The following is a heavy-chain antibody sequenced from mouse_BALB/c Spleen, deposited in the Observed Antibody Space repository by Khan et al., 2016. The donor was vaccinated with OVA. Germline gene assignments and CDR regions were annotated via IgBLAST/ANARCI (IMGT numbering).Heavy chain of an antibody. CDR1: GFTFSSYS. CDR3: ASHLTGSFAY. D-gene: IGHD4-1*01. V-gene: IGHV5-6*01. CDR2: ISSDGDYT. J-gene: IGHJ3*01. Sequence: EVELVESGGDLVKPGGSLKLSCAASGFTFSSYSMSWVRQTPDKRLEWIASISSDGDYTYYPDSVKGRFTISRDNAKNALYLQMSSLNADDTAMYYCASHLTGSFAYWGQGTLVTVSA.